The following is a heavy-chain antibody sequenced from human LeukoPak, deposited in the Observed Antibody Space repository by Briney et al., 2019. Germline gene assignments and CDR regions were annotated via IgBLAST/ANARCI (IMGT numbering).Heavy chain of an antibody. Sequence: SETLSLTCTVSGGSISSYYWSWIRQPAGKGLEWIGRIYTSGSTNYNPSLKGRLTLGIDTSKNQFSLKLTSVTAADTAFCYCATEGRTVGAKGYWGQGTLVTVSS. CDR1: GGSISSYY. J-gene: IGHJ4*02. D-gene: IGHD1-26*01. CDR3: ATEGRTVGAKGY. V-gene: IGHV4-4*07. CDR2: IYTSGST.